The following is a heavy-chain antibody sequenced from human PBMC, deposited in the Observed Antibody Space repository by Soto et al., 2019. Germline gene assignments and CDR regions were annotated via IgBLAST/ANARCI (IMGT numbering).Heavy chain of an antibody. CDR3: ARANYYGSPGDFDY. CDR2: ISSSSSTI. J-gene: IGHJ4*02. V-gene: IGHV3-48*01. CDR1: GFTFSRYS. Sequence: PGGSLRLSCSASGFTFSRYSMNWVRQAPGKGLEWVSYISSSSSTIYYADSVKGRFTISRDNAKNSLYLQMNSLRAEDTAVYYCARANYYGSPGDFDYWGQGTLVTVSS. D-gene: IGHD3-10*01.